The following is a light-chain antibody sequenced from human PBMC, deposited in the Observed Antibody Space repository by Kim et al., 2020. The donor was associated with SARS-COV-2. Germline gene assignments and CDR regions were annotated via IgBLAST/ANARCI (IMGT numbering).Light chain of an antibody. CDR1: SGSIASNY. J-gene: IGLJ3*02. CDR2: EDN. CDR3: QSYDIINLWL. Sequence: NFMLTQPHSVSESPGKTVTISCTGSSGSIASNYVQWYQQRPGSAPTTVIYEDNQRPSGVPDRFSGSIDSSSNSASLTISGLKTEDEADYYCQSYDIINLWLFGGGTKVTVL. V-gene: IGLV6-57*02.